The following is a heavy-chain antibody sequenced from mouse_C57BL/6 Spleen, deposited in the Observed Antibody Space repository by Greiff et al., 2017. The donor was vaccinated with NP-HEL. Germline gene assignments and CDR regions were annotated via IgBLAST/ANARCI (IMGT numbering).Heavy chain of an antibody. Sequence: QVQLQQPGAELVKPGASVKLSCTASGYTFTSYWMHWVKQRPGRGLEWIGRIDPNGGGTKYDEKFKGKATLTVAKPSSTAYMQLSNRTSEDSAVYYCARGQLRRRGDYWGQGTTLTVSS. CDR3: ARGQLRRRGDY. D-gene: IGHD3-2*02. V-gene: IGHV1-72*01. CDR1: GYTFTSYW. J-gene: IGHJ2*01. CDR2: IDPNGGGT.